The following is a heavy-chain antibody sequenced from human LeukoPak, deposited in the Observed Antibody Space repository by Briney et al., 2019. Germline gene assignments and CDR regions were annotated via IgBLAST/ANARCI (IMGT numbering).Heavy chain of an antibody. V-gene: IGHV1-2*02. CDR2: INPNSGGT. J-gene: IGHJ4*02. D-gene: IGHD6-13*01. CDR1: GYTFTGYY. Sequence: ASVKVSCKASGYTFTGYYMHWVRQAPGQGLEWMGWINPNSGGTNYAQKFQGRVTMTRDTSISTAYMELSRLRSDDTAVYYCARDVRIAAAGTGDFVDYWGQGTLVTVSS. CDR3: ARDVRIAAAGTGDFVDY.